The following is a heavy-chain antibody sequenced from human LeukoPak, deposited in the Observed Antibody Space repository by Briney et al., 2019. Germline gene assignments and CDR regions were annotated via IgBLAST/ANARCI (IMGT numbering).Heavy chain of an antibody. Sequence: KDGESLKISCKVSGYSLTSYRIGWARQMPGKGLEWMGIINPGDSDTQYSPSSLGQVTISLDKTVTSTTTYLQWNSLEAADTAIYYCATTGYSSHWEYYWGQGTLVTVSS. J-gene: IGHJ4*02. V-gene: IGHV5-51*01. CDR1: GYSLTSYR. CDR2: INPGDSDT. D-gene: IGHD5-18*01. CDR3: ATTGYSSHWEYY.